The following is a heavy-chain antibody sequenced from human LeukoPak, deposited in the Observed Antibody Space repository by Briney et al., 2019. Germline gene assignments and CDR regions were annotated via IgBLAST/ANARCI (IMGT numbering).Heavy chain of an antibody. CDR1: GFTFSSYA. Sequence: GRSLRLSCAASGFTFSSYAMHWVRQAPGKGLEWVAVISYDGSNKYYADSVKGRFTISRDNSKNTLYLQMNSLRAEDTAVYYCAKDPSVRGYDCLDYWGQGTLVTVSS. CDR3: AKDPSVRGYDCLDY. J-gene: IGHJ4*02. CDR2: ISYDGSNK. D-gene: IGHD5-12*01. V-gene: IGHV3-30-3*01.